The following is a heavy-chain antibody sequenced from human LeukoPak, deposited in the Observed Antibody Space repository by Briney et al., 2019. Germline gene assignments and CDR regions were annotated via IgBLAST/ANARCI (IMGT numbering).Heavy chain of an antibody. CDR3: ARGTIIAH. D-gene: IGHD2-21*01. V-gene: IGHV3-66*01. CDR1: ELSVSDNY. CDR2: LYSGGNT. J-gene: IGHJ4*02. Sequence: PGGSLRLSCAASELSVSDNYMSWVRQAPGKGLEWVSILYSGGNTYYTDSVKGRFTISRDNAKNSLYLQMNSLRAEDTAVCYCARGTIIAHWGQGTLVTVSS.